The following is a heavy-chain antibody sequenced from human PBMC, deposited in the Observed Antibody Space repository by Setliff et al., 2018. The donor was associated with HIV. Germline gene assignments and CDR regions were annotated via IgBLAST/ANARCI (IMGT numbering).Heavy chain of an antibody. CDR1: GFTFSSYA. Sequence: GGSLRLSCAASGFTFSSYAMSWVRQAPGKGLEWVSAISGSGGSTYYADSVKGRFTISRDNSKNSLFLQMHSLKTEDTALYYCAKAGSGWGQGTLVTVSS. D-gene: IGHD6-19*01. V-gene: IGHV3-23*01. CDR3: AKAGSG. CDR2: ISGSGGST. J-gene: IGHJ4*02.